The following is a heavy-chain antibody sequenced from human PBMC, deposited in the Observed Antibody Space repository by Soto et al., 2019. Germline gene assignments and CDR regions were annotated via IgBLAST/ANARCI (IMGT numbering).Heavy chain of an antibody. D-gene: IGHD3-10*01. CDR1: GFTVSSNY. J-gene: IGHJ6*03. V-gene: IGHV3-53*04. Sequence: GSLRLSCAASGFTVSSNYMSWVRQAPGKGLEWVSVIYSGGSTYYADSVKGRFTISRHNSKNTLYLQMNSLRAEDTAVYYCTRGSPPAYYYMDVWGKGTTVTVSS. CDR3: TRGSPPAYYYMDV. CDR2: IYSGGST.